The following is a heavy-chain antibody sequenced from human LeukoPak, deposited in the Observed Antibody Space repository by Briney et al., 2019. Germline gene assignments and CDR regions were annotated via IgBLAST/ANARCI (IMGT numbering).Heavy chain of an antibody. D-gene: IGHD1-26*01. V-gene: IGHV3-9*01. CDR2: ISWNSGSI. CDR1: GFTFDDYA. Sequence: GRSLRLSCAASGFTFDDYAMHWVRQAPGKGLEWVSGISWNSGSIGYADSVKGRFTISRDNAKNSLYLQMNSLRAEDTALYYCARSGGGSYYYFDYWGQGTLVTVSS. CDR3: ARSGGGSYYYFDY. J-gene: IGHJ4*02.